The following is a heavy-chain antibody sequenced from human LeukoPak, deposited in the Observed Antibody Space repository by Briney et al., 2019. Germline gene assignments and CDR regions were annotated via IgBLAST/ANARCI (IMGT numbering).Heavy chain of an antibody. J-gene: IGHJ3*02. CDR2: ITSDGSST. Sequence: PGGSLRLSCAASGFTFSPHWMHWVRQAPGKGLVWVSRITSDGSSTSYADSVKGRFTISRDNSKNTLYLQMNSLRAEDTAVYYCARAPTWYYYDPDAFDIWGQGTMVTVSS. V-gene: IGHV3-74*01. CDR3: ARAPTWYYYDPDAFDI. D-gene: IGHD3-22*01. CDR1: GFTFSPHW.